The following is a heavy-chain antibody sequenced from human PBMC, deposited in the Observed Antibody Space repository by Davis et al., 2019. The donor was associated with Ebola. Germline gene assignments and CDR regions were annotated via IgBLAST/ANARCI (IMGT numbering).Heavy chain of an antibody. V-gene: IGHV1-69*13. CDR1: GYTFTSYG. CDR2: IIPIFGTA. D-gene: IGHD3-10*01. J-gene: IGHJ4*02. CDR3: ARERRALLSY. Sequence: SVKVSCKASGYTFTSYGISWVRQAPGQGLEWMGGIIPIFGTANYAQKFQGRVTITADESTSTAYMELSSLRSEDTAVYYCARERRALLSYWGQGTLVTVSS.